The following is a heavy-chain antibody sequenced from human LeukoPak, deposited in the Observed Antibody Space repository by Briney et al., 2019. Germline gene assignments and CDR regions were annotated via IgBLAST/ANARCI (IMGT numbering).Heavy chain of an antibody. CDR2: ISYDGSNK. CDR1: GFTFSSYG. V-gene: IGHV3-30*03. D-gene: IGHD3-10*01. CDR3: ARGGSRYGSGSRFDY. J-gene: IGHJ4*02. Sequence: PGGSLRLSCAASGFTFSSYGMHWVRQAPGKGLEWVAVISYDGSNKYYADSVKGRFTISRDNSKNTLYLQMNSLRAEDTAVYYCARGGSRYGSGSRFDYWGQGTLVTVSS.